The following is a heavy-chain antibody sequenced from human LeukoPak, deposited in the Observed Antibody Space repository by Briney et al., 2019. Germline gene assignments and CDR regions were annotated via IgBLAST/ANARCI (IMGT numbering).Heavy chain of an antibody. Sequence: PGGSLRLSCVASGLTFSSYGMSWVRQAPGKGLEWVSDISGSGGSTYYADSVKGRFTISRDNAKNSLYLQMHSLSAEAAVEYYCASCLVGVISPFDFWGQGTLVTVSS. V-gene: IGHV3-23*01. D-gene: IGHD3-10*01. J-gene: IGHJ4*02. CDR2: ISGSGGST. CDR3: ASCLVGVISPFDF. CDR1: GLTFSSYG.